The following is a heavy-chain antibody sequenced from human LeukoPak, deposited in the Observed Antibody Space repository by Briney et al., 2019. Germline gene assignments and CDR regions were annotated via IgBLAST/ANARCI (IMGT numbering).Heavy chain of an antibody. CDR3: ARYGRDSSGYYYEEYFQH. J-gene: IGHJ1*01. Sequence: PSETLSLTCTVSGGSISSYYWSWIRQPPGKGLEWIGYIYYSGSTNYNPSLKSRVTISVDTSKNQFSLKLSSVTAADTAVYYCARYGRDSSGYYYEEYFQHWGQGTLVTVSS. CDR2: IYYSGST. D-gene: IGHD3-22*01. V-gene: IGHV4-59*01. CDR1: GGSISSYY.